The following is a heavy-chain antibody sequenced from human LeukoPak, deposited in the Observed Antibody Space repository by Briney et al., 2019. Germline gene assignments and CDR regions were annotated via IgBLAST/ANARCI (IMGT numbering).Heavy chain of an antibody. V-gene: IGHV1-69*05. Sequence: SVKVSCKASGGTFSSYAISWVRQAPGKGLEWMGRIIPIFGTANYAQKLQGRVTITTDESTSPAYMALSSLRSEDTAVYNCAYDFWSGYYTGYNWFGPWGQGTLVTVSS. J-gene: IGHJ5*02. D-gene: IGHD3-3*01. CDR1: GGTFSSYA. CDR2: IIPIFGTA. CDR3: AYDFWSGYYTGYNWFGP.